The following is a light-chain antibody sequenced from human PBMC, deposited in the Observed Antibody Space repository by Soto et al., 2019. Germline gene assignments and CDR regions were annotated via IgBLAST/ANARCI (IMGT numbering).Light chain of an antibody. CDR1: QSISSN. J-gene: IGKJ1*01. V-gene: IGKV3-15*01. CDR2: GAS. CDR3: QQYNNWPRT. Sequence: EIVLTQSPGTLSLSPGEGATLSCRASQSISSNLAWYKQKPGQAPRLLIFGASTRATGIPVRFSGSGSGTEFTLTISSLQSEDFAVYYCQQYNNWPRTFGQGTKVDIK.